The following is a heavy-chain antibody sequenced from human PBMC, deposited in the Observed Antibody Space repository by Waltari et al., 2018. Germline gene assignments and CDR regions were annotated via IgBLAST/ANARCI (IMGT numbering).Heavy chain of an antibody. CDR2: IYSGGST. J-gene: IGHJ4*02. D-gene: IGHD3-10*01. CDR3: ARDRNYYGSGSYYDYYFDY. Sequence: EVQLVETGGGLIQPGGSLRLSCEASGFTVSSNYMSWVRQAPGKGLEWVSVIYSGGSTYYADSVKGRFTISRDNSKNTLYLQMNSLRAEDTAVYYCARDRNYYGSGSYYDYYFDYWGQGTLVTVSS. V-gene: IGHV3-53*02. CDR1: GFTVSSNY.